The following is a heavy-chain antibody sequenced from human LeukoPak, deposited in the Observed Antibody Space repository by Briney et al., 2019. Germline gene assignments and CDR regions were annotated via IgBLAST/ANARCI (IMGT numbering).Heavy chain of an antibody. V-gene: IGHV4-61*02. CDR2: IYTSGST. CDR1: GGSISSGSYY. J-gene: IGHJ4*02. D-gene: IGHD2-2*01. CDR3: ARERGMPN. Sequence: SQTLSLTCTVSGGSISSGSYYWSWIRQPAGKGLEWIGRIYTSGSTNYNPSLKSRVTISVDTSKNQFSLKLSSVTAADTAVYYCARERGMPNWGQGTLATVSS.